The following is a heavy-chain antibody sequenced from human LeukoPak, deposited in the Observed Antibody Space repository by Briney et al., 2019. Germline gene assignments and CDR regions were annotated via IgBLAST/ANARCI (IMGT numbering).Heavy chain of an antibody. CDR3: AREYAVIIPVFDY. D-gene: IGHD3-3*01. Sequence: ETLSLTCTVSGGSISSNYWSWIRQPPGKGLEWVANIKQDGSEKYYVDSVKGRFTISRDNAKNSLYLQMNSLRAEDTAVYYCAREYAVIIPVFDYWGQGTLVTVSS. J-gene: IGHJ4*02. V-gene: IGHV3-7*01. CDR1: GGSISSNY. CDR2: IKQDGSEK.